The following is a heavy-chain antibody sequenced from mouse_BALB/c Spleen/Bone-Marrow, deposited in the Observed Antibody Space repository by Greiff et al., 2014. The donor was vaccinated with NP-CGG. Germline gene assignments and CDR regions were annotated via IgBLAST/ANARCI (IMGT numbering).Heavy chain of an antibody. CDR1: GYTFTTYT. D-gene: IGHD2-3*01. Sequence: VQLQQSGAELARPGASVKMSCRASGYTFTTYTIHWVRQRPGQGLEWIGYINPSSGYTNYIQKFRDKATLTADKSSSTAYMQLSSLTSEDSAVYYCARRDDGYVFFDHWGQGTTLTVSS. CDR3: ARRDDGYVFFDH. J-gene: IGHJ2*01. V-gene: IGHV1-4*01. CDR2: INPSSGYT.